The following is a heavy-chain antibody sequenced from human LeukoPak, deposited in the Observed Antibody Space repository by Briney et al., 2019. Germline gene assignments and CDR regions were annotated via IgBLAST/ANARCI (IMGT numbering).Heavy chain of an antibody. Sequence: ASVKVSCKASGYTFTSYGISSVRQAPGQGRECMGWISAYNGNTNYAQKLQGRVTMTTDTSTCTAYMELRSLRSDDTAVYYYVRDGNDILTGYYKSGLGYWGQGTLVTVSS. D-gene: IGHD3-9*01. CDR2: ISAYNGNT. J-gene: IGHJ4*02. V-gene: IGHV1-18*01. CDR1: GYTFTSYG. CDR3: VRDGNDILTGYYKSGLGY.